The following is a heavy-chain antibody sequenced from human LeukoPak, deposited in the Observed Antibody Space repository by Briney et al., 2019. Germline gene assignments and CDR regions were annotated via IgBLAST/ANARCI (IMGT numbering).Heavy chain of an antibody. Sequence: PSETLSLSCTVSGGSISGYYWSWIRQPPGKGLEWIGFIYYSGSTNYNPSLKSRVTISVDTSKNQFSLELSSVTAADTAVYYCARHRNYYDSSGFYHYFDYWGQGTLVTVSS. CDR1: GGSISGYY. D-gene: IGHD3-22*01. CDR3: ARHRNYYDSSGFYHYFDY. CDR2: IYYSGST. J-gene: IGHJ4*02. V-gene: IGHV4-59*08.